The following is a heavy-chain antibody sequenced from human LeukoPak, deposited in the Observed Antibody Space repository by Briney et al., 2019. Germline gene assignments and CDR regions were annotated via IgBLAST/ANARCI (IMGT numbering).Heavy chain of an antibody. CDR3: AREVVVADRGKFDP. J-gene: IGHJ5*02. CDR2: INHSGST. D-gene: IGHD2-15*01. CDR1: GGSFSGYY. Sequence: SETLSLTCAVYGGSFSGYYWSWIRQPPGKGLEWIGEINHSGSTNYNPSLKSRVTISVDTSKNQFSLKLSSVTAADTAVYYCAREVVVADRGKFDPWGQGTLVTVSS. V-gene: IGHV4-34*01.